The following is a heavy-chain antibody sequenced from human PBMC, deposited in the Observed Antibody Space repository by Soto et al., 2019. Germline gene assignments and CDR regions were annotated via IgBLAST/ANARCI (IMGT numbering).Heavy chain of an antibody. Sequence: LSLTCTVSGGSISSGGYYWSWIRQHPGKGLEWISYISSSKKYYADSVEGRFTISRDNSKNTLYLQMNSLRAEDTAVYYCAKIGIPDYYDSSGYTYWGQGALVTVSS. CDR2: ISSSKK. V-gene: IGHV3-11*06. CDR3: AKIGIPDYYDSSGYTY. CDR1: GGSISSGGYY. D-gene: IGHD3-22*01. J-gene: IGHJ4*02.